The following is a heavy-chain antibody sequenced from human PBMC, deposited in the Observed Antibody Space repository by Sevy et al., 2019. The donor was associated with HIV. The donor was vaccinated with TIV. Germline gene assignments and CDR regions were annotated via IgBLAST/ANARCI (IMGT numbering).Heavy chain of an antibody. CDR2: INPNSGGT. J-gene: IGHJ6*02. Sequence: ASVKVSCKASGYTFTGYYMHWVRQAPGQGLEWMGWINPNSGGTNYAQKFQGRVTMTRDTSINTAYMELSRLRSDDTAVYYCASNQAYYYGMDVWGQGTTVTVSS. CDR3: ASNQAYYYGMDV. CDR1: GYTFTGYY. V-gene: IGHV1-2*02.